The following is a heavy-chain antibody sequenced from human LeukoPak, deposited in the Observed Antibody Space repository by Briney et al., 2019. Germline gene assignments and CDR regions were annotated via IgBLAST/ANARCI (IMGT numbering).Heavy chain of an antibody. V-gene: IGHV3-7*04. CDR1: GFTFRSYW. J-gene: IGHJ4*02. CDR2: IKQDGSEK. D-gene: IGHD2-8*02. Sequence: PGGSLRLSCAASGFTFRSYWMSWVRQAPGKGLEWVANIKQDGSEKYYVDSVKGRFTISRDIAKNSLFLQMNSLRAEDTAVYYCVGAGHYFEYWGQGTLVTGSS. CDR3: VGAGHYFEY.